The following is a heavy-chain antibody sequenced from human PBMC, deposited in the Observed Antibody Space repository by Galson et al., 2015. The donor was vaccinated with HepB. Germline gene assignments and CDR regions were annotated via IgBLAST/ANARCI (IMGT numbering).Heavy chain of an antibody. V-gene: IGHV4-4*02. CDR1: GGAISTTNW. CDR3: ARKNWNSGYFDH. D-gene: IGHD1-1*01. J-gene: IGHJ4*02. Sequence: SETLSLTCAVSGGAISTTNWWSWVRQPPGKGLEWIGEIYHSGSTNYNPSLKSRVTISVDKSENQFSLNLNSVTAADTALYYCARKNWNSGYFDHWGQGILVTVSS. CDR2: IYHSGST.